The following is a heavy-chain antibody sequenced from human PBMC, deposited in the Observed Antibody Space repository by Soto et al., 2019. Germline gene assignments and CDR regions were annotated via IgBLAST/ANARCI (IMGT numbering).Heavy chain of an antibody. V-gene: IGHV3-30*18. CDR3: AKHVVPHTNAFDI. CDR2: ISYDGSNK. D-gene: IGHD2-15*01. J-gene: IGHJ3*02. Sequence: GGSLRLSCAASGFTFSNYGIHWVRQAPGKGLEWVTVISYDGSNKYYADSVRGRFTISRDNSKNTLYLQMDSLRAEDTAVYYCAKHVVPHTNAFDIWGQGTMVTVSS. CDR1: GFTFSNYG.